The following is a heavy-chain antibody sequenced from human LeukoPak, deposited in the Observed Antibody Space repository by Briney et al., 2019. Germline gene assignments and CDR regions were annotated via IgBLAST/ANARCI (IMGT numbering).Heavy chain of an antibody. V-gene: IGHV3-15*01. J-gene: IGHJ1*01. Sequence: PGGSLRLSCAASGFTFSNAWMSWVRQAPGEGLEWLGRIKRETDGGTIDYAAPVKGRFTISRDDSRNTLYLQMDSLKIEDTAVYYCTTDRYYDNSELQFQHWGQGTLVTVSS. CDR3: TTDRYYDNSELQFQH. CDR2: IKRETDGGTI. CDR1: GFTFSNAW. D-gene: IGHD3-22*01.